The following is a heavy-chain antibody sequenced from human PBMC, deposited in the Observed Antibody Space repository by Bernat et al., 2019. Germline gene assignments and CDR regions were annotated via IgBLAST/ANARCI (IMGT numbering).Heavy chain of an antibody. V-gene: IGHV4-39*01. J-gene: IGHJ6*02. CDR2: IYYSGRT. Sequence: QLQLQESGPGLVEPSETLSLSCTVSGDSVSSSSYYWGWIRQPPGKGLEWIGTIYYSGRTYYNPSLKSRVTTSVDTSKNQFSLNLSSVTAADTAVYYCARLPQCSSAVCSFYGMDVWGQGTTVTVSS. D-gene: IGHD6-19*01. CDR3: ARLPQCSSAVCSFYGMDV. CDR1: GDSVSSSSYY.